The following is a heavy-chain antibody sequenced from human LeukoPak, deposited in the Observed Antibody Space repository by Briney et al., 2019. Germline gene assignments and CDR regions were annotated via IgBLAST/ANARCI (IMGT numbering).Heavy chain of an antibody. CDR2: INQDGSEK. J-gene: IGHJ5*02. V-gene: IGHV3-7*01. D-gene: IGHD5-24*01. CDR3: ANWSDGAFDP. Sequence: GGSLRLSCAASGFTFSSHWMSWVRQAPGKGLEWVANINQDGSEKYYMDSVKGRFTISRDNAKKSLFLQMNSLRAEDTAMYYCANWSDGAFDPWGQGTLVTVSS. CDR1: GFTFSSHW.